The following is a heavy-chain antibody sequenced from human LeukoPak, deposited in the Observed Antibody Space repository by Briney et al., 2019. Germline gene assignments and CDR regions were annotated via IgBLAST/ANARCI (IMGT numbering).Heavy chain of an antibody. CDR1: GYTFTSYG. Sequence: ASVKVSCKASGYTFTSYGISWVRQAPGQGLVWMGWMNPNSGNTDYAQKFQGRVTMTRNTSTSTAYMELSSLRSEDTAIYYCARAGQEDYLWGTYRDDYWGQGTLVTVSS. V-gene: IGHV1-8*02. CDR3: ARAGQEDYLWGTYRDDY. J-gene: IGHJ4*02. CDR2: MNPNSGNT. D-gene: IGHD3-16*02.